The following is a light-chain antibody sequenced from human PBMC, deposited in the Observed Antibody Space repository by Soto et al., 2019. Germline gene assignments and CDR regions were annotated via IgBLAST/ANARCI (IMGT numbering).Light chain of an antibody. CDR3: QQGDSFPRT. V-gene: IGKV1D-12*01. CDR2: ASS. J-gene: IGKJ1*01. Sequence: DIQMTQSPSSVSASVGDRVTITCRASQGISSWLAWYQQKPGKAPKLLIYASSTWQSGVPSRFSGSGSVTDFTRTISSLQPEDSATYYCQQGDSFPRTFGQGTKVEIK. CDR1: QGISSW.